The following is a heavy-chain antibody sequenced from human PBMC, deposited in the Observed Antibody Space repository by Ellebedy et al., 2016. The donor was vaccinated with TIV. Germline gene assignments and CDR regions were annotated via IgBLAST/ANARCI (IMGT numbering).Heavy chain of an antibody. V-gene: IGHV5-51*01. D-gene: IGHD2-15*01. J-gene: IGHJ4*02. CDR1: GYSVPNYW. CDR3: ARQGERGFYFDY. Sequence: GESLKISCKGSGYSVPNYWIGWVRQMPGKGLEWMGIIYPHDSDTRYSPSFQGQVTFSADKSISTAYLQWSSLKASDTAMYYCARQGERGFYFDYWGQGTLVTVSS. CDR2: IYPHDSDT.